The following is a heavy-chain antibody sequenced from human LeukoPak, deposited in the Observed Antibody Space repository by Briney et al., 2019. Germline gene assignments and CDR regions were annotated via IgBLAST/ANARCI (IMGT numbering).Heavy chain of an antibody. Sequence: VASVKVSCKASGYTFTGYYIHWVRQAPGQGLEWMGWINPNSGGTNYAQKFQGRVTMTRDTSISTAYMELSRLRSDDTAVYYCARNYGSGTTDWFDPWGQGTLVTVSS. J-gene: IGHJ5*02. CDR2: INPNSGGT. CDR3: ARNYGSGTTDWFDP. D-gene: IGHD3-10*01. V-gene: IGHV1-2*02. CDR1: GYTFTGYY.